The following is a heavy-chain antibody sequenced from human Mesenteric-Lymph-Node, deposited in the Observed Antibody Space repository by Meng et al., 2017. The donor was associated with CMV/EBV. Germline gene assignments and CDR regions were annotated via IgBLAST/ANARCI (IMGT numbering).Heavy chain of an antibody. J-gene: IGHJ6*02. CDR3: ARVLGYCSSTSCSAYYYYGMDV. CDR2: IYHSGST. CDR1: GYSISSGYY. Sequence: SETLSLTCTVSGYSISSGYYWGWIRQPPGKGLEWIGSIYHSGSTYYNPSLKSRVTISVDTSKNQFSLKLSSVTAADTAVYYCARVLGYCSSTSCSAYYYYGMDVWGQGTTVTVSS. V-gene: IGHV4-38-2*02. D-gene: IGHD2-2*01.